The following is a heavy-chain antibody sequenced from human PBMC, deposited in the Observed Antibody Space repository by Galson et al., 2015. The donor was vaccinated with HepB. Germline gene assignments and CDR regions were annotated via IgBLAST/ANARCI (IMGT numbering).Heavy chain of an antibody. CDR1: GFTFSRHT. D-gene: IGHD2-15*01. CDR2: ISTNGANI. J-gene: IGHJ3*02. CDR3: ATVLFGSGAYWTFEM. V-gene: IGHV3-48*04. Sequence: SLRLSCAASGFTFSRHTMSWVRQTPGQGLQWLSYISTNGANIHYADSVKGRFTDARDNAKNTMFLQMNSLRAEDTAVYYCATVLFGSGAYWTFEMWGQGTLVTVSS.